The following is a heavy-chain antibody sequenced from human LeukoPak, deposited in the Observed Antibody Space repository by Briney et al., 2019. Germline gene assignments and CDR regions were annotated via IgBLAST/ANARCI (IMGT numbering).Heavy chain of an antibody. J-gene: IGHJ4*02. CDR1: GGSFSGYY. Sequence: SETLSLTCAVYGGSFSGYYWSWIRQPPGKGLEWIGEINHSGSTNYNPSLKSRVTISVDTSKNQFSLKLSSVTAADTAVYYCARGDYYDSSGYYYPFDYWGQGTLVTVSS. CDR3: ARGDYYDSSGYYYPFDY. V-gene: IGHV4-34*01. CDR2: INHSGST. D-gene: IGHD3-22*01.